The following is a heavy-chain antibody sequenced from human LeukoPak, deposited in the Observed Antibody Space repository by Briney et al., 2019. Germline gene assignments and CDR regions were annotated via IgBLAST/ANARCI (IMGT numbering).Heavy chain of an antibody. D-gene: IGHD3-16*01. Sequence: SETLSLTCTVSGGSISSSSYYWGWIRQPPGKGLEWIGSIYYSGSTYYNPSLKSRVTISVDTSKNQFSLKLSSVTAADTAVYYCAGGGIMITFGGVFYMDVWGTGTTVTISS. V-gene: IGHV4-39*07. CDR1: GGSISSSSYY. CDR3: AGGGIMITFGGVFYMDV. J-gene: IGHJ6*03. CDR2: IYYSGST.